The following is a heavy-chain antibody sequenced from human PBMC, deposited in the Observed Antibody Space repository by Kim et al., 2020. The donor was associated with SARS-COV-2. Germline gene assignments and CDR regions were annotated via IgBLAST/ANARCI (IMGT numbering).Heavy chain of an antibody. Sequence: ASVKVSCKASGYTFTGYYMHWVRQAPGQGLEWMGWINPNSGGTNYAQKFQGRVTMTRDTSISTAYMELSRLRSDDTAVYYCAREAARGYYDSSGYYDYWGQGTLVTVSS. CDR3: AREAARGYYDSSGYYDY. CDR2: INPNSGGT. J-gene: IGHJ4*02. V-gene: IGHV1-2*02. CDR1: GYTFTGYY. D-gene: IGHD3-22*01.